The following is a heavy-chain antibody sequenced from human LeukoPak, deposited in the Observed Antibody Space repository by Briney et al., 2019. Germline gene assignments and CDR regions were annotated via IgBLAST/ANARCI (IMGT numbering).Heavy chain of an antibody. D-gene: IGHD6-13*01. V-gene: IGHV3-30*19. CDR2: ISYDGSNK. J-gene: IGHJ3*02. CDR3: ARVRPSSSWLNDAFDI. CDR1: GFTFSSYG. Sequence: PGGSLRLSCAASGFTFSSYGMHWVRQAPGKGLEWVAVISYDGSNKYYADSVKGRFTISRDNSKNTLYLQMNSLRAEDTAVYYCARVRPSSSWLNDAFDIWGQGTMVTVSS.